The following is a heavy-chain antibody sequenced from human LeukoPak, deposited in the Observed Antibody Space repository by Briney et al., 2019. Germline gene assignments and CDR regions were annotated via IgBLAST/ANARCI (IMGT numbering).Heavy chain of an antibody. Sequence: SETLSLTCTVSGGSINDASWNWIRQPPGRGLEWIGYIYQSGGTNYNPSLKSRVTISLDTSKNQFSLKLSSVTAADTAVYYCARVGTYYRSLDSWGQGTLVTVSS. CDR1: GGSINDAS. CDR3: ARVGTYYRSLDS. D-gene: IGHD3-10*01. V-gene: IGHV4-59*01. CDR2: IYQSGGT. J-gene: IGHJ4*02.